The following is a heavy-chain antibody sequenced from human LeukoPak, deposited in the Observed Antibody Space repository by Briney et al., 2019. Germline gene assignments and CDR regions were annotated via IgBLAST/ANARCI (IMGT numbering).Heavy chain of an antibody. V-gene: IGHV3-21*01. CDR3: ARAGGEATAHFDY. D-gene: IGHD5-24*01. Sequence: GGSLRLSCVASGFTFSDYSMNWVRQAPGKGLEWLSSINSGNYIYSADSVKGRFTISRDNAKNSLYLQMNSLRAEDTAVYYCARAGGEATAHFDYWGQGTLVTVSS. CDR1: GFTFSDYS. CDR2: INSGNYI. J-gene: IGHJ4*02.